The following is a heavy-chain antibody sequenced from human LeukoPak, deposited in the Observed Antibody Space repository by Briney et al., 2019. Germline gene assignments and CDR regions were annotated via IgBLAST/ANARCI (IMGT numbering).Heavy chain of an antibody. CDR3: ARLLVTTGE. CDR1: GYIFTGYY. D-gene: IGHD4-11*01. J-gene: IGHJ4*02. V-gene: IGHV1-2*02. CDR2: INPNSGGT. Sequence: ASVKVSCKASGYIFTGYYMHWVRQAPGQGLEWMGWINPNSGGTKYAQKFQGRVTMTRDTSITTAYMELSRLRSDDTAVYYCARLLVTTGEWGQGTLVTVSS.